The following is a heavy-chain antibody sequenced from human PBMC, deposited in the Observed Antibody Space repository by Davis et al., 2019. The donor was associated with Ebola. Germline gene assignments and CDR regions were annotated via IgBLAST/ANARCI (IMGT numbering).Heavy chain of an antibody. J-gene: IGHJ6*02. Sequence: GGSLRLSCAASGFTFSSYWMNWVRQAPGKGLEWVSSISSSSSYIYYADSVKGRFTISRDNAKNSLYLQMNSLRAEDTAVYYCARDPSYYYYYGMDVWGQGTTVTVSS. V-gene: IGHV3-21*01. CDR2: ISSSSSYI. CDR1: GFTFSSYW. CDR3: ARDPSYYYYYGMDV.